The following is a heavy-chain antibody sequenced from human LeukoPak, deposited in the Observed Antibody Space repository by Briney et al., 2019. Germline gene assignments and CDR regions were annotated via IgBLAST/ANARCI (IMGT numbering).Heavy chain of an antibody. CDR3: ARGAVGATSDF. CDR1: GFTFSTYS. V-gene: IGHV3-48*02. CDR2: ISSSSSTI. J-gene: IGHJ4*02. Sequence: TGGSLRLSCAASGFTFSTYSMNWVRQAPGKGLEGVSYISSSSSTIYYSDSVKGRFTISRDNAENSLFLQINSLRDEDTAVYYCARGAVGATSDFWGQGTLVTVSS. D-gene: IGHD1-26*01.